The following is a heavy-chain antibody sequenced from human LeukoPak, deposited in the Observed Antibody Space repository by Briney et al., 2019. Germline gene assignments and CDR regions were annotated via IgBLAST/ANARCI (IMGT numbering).Heavy chain of an antibody. CDR1: GFTFSSYG. D-gene: IGHD3-22*01. Sequence: GGSLRLSCAASGFTFSSYGMHWVRQAPGKGLEWVAFIRYDGSNKYYADSVKGRFTISRDNSKNTLYLQMNSLRAEDTAVYCCAKDLEEPYYYDSSYGDYWGQGTLVTVSS. V-gene: IGHV3-30*02. J-gene: IGHJ4*02. CDR2: IRYDGSNK. CDR3: AKDLEEPYYYDSSYGDY.